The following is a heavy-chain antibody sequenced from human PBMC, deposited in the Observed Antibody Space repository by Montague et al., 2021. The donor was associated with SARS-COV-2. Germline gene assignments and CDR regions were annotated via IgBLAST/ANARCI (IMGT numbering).Heavy chain of an antibody. CDR1: GGSISSSSYY. J-gene: IGHJ3*02. Sequence: SETLSLTCTVSGGSISSSSYYWGWIRQPPGKGLEWIGCIYYSGSTYYNPSLKSRITISVDTSKNQFSLNLSSVTAADTAVYYCASPTYYYDSSLSDAFDIWGQGTMVTVSS. V-gene: IGHV4-39*01. CDR3: ASPTYYYDSSLSDAFDI. CDR2: IYYSGST. D-gene: IGHD3-22*01.